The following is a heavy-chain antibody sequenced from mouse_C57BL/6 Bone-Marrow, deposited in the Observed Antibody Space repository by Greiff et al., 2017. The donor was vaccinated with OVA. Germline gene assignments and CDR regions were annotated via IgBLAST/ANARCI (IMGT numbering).Heavy chain of an antibody. V-gene: IGHV5-4*03. CDR3: ARGDGYFSFDY. CDR2: ISDGGSYT. J-gene: IGHJ2*01. D-gene: IGHD2-3*01. Sequence: EVKVVESGGGLVKPGGSLKLSCAASGFTFSSYAMSWVRQTPEKRLEWVATISDGGSYTYYPDNVKGRFTISRDNAKNNLYLQMSHLKSEDTAMYYCARGDGYFSFDYWGQGTTLTVSS. CDR1: GFTFSSYA.